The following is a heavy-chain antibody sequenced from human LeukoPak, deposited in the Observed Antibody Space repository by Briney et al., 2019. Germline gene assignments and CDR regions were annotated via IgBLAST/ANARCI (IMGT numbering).Heavy chain of an antibody. CDR3: ATSVI. CDR2: ISSSSSSI. V-gene: IGHV3-48*02. D-gene: IGHD2-21*01. J-gene: IGHJ4*02. CDR1: GFTFSSYA. Sequence: GGSLRLSCAASGFTFSSYAMTWVRQAPGKGLEWISYISSSSSSIYYADSVKGRFTISRDNAKNSLYLQMNSLRDEDTAVYYCATSVIRGQGTLVTVSS.